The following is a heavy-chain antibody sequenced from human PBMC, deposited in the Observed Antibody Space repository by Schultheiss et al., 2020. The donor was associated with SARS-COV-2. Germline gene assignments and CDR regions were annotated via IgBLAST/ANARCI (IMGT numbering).Heavy chain of an antibody. Sequence: SETLSLTCTVSGGSISSGGYYWTWVRQPPGEGLEWIGFIYYSGSTYYNPSLKSRVTISVDTSKNQFSLRLSSVTAADTAVYYCARAPITSPNWFDTWGQGTLVTVSS. J-gene: IGHJ5*02. CDR3: ARAPITSPNWFDT. CDR1: GGSISSGGYY. CDR2: IYYSGST. D-gene: IGHD3-16*01. V-gene: IGHV4-31*03.